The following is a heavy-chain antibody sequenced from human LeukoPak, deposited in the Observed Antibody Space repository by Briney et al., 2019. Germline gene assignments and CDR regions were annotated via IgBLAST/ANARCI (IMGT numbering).Heavy chain of an antibody. CDR1: GGSISSYY. CDR2: IYYSGST. J-gene: IGHJ4*02. D-gene: IGHD6-13*01. Sequence: PSETLSLTCTVSGGSISSYYWSWIRQPPGKGLEWIGYIYYSGSTNYNPSLKSRVTISVHTSKNQFSLNLSSVTAADTAVYYCARSSNWYKGFDYWGQGTLVTVSS. V-gene: IGHV4-59*01. CDR3: ARSSNWYKGFDY.